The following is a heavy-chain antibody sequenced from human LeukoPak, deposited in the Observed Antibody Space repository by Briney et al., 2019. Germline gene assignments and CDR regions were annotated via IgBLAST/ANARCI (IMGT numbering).Heavy chain of an antibody. CDR2: ISSSGDKM. D-gene: IGHD3-9*01. CDR3: ARGGNSGYLWNAFDV. V-gene: IGHV3-48*03. CDR1: GFTFSTYE. Sequence: PGGSLRLSCAASGFTFSTYEMNWVRQTPGKGLEWVSFISSSGDKMYYADSVKGRFTISRDNTKNSLYLQMHSLRAEDTTVYYCARGGNSGYLWNAFDVWGRGTMVTVSS. J-gene: IGHJ3*01.